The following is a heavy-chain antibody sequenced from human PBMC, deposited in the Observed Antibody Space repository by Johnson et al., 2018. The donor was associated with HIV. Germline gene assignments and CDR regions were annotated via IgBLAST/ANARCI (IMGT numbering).Heavy chain of an antibody. CDR1: GFTVSGNY. CDR2: IYSGGST. V-gene: IGHV3-66*01. D-gene: IGHD5-18*01. CDR3: ARAYSYGAFDI. J-gene: IGHJ3*02. Sequence: EVQLVESGGGLVQPGGSLRLSYAASGFTVSGNYMSWVRQAPGKGLEWVSIIYSGGSTFYADSVKGRFTISRDNSKNTLYLQMNSLRAEDTAVYYCARAYSYGAFDIWGLGTKVTVSS.